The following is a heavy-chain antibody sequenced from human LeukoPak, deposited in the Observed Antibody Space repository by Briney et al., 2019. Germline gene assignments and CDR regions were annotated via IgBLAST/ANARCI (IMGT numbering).Heavy chain of an antibody. CDR2: ISGSGGST. J-gene: IGHJ4*02. CDR1: GFTFSSYA. CDR3: AREEGDSSGYFLDY. D-gene: IGHD3-22*01. Sequence: PGGSLRLSCAASGFTFSSYAMSWVRQAPGKGLEWVSAISGSGGSTYYADSVKGRFTISRDNSKNTLYLQMNSLRAEDTAVYYCAREEGDSSGYFLDYWGQGTLVTVSS. V-gene: IGHV3-23*01.